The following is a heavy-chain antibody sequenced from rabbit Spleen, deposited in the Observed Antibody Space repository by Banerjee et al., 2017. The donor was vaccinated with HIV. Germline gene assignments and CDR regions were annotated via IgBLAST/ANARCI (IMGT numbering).Heavy chain of an antibody. Sequence: QEQLEESGGALVKPGASLTLTCTASGFSFSSSYWICWVRQAPGKGLEWIACIAAGNSGSTYYASWAKGRFTISKTSSTTVTLQMTSLTAADTATYFCARDTGSSFSSYGMDLWGPGTLVTVS. D-gene: IGHD8-1*01. CDR2: IAAGNSGST. CDR3: ARDTGSSFSSYGMDL. V-gene: IGHV1S45*01. J-gene: IGHJ6*01. CDR1: GFSFSSSYW.